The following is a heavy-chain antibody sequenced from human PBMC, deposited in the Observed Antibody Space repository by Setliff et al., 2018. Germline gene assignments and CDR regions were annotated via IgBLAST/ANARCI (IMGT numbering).Heavy chain of an antibody. J-gene: IGHJ4*02. V-gene: IGHV1-46*01. D-gene: IGHD3-22*01. CDR3: ARGYYDSYARYYVVGDY. Sequence: ASVKVSCKASGYTFTNHYMHWVRQAPGQGLEWMGMINPGGGSTTYAQKFQGRVTMTRDTSTSTVYMELSSLRTEDTAVYYCARGYYDSYARYYVVGDYWGQRTPVTVSS. CDR2: INPGGGST. CDR1: GYTFTNHY.